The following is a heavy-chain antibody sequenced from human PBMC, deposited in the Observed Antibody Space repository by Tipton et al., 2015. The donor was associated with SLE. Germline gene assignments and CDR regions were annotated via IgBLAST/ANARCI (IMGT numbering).Heavy chain of an antibody. D-gene: IGHD5-18*01. Sequence: TLSLTCTVSDYSITSSYYWGWIRQSPGRGLEWIATIYHSGTTYYNPSLKSRATVSLDRSNNEFSLRLNSVTAADTAVYYCARGVAGYFMYCYMDVWGKGTTVTISS. J-gene: IGHJ6*03. V-gene: IGHV4-38-2*02. CDR1: DYSITSSYY. CDR2: IYHSGTT. CDR3: ARGVAGYFMYCYMDV.